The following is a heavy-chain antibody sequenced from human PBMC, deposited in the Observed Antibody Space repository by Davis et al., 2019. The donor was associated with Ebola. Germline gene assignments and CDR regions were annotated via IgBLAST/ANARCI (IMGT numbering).Heavy chain of an antibody. J-gene: IGHJ4*02. CDR2: INPSGGST. CDR1: GYTFASYD. Sequence: ASVKVSCKASGYTFASYDINWVRQATGQGLEWMGIINPSGGSTNYAQKVQGRITMTTDTSTSTAYMELRSLRSDDTARYYCARDVRGITGPSEYWGQGTLVTVSS. CDR3: ARDVRGITGPSEY. D-gene: IGHD1-1*01. V-gene: IGHV1-46*01.